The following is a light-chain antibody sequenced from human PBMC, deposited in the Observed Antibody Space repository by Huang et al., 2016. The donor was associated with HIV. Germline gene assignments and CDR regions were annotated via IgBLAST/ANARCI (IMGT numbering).Light chain of an antibody. CDR3: LQTYTYPWT. J-gene: IGKJ1*01. Sequence: IQMTQSPASLSASVGDRVTITCRARQAISKDLGLYQQRLGKATKLIVSAASHLQSGVPSRFSGSGSGTHFTLTISGLQSEDLAAYYCLQTYTYPWTFGQGTKVEI. CDR1: QAISKD. CDR2: AAS. V-gene: IGKV1-6*01.